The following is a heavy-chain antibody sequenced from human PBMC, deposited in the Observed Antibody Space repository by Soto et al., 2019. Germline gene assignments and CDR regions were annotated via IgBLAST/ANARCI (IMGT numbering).Heavy chain of an antibody. J-gene: IGHJ4*02. CDR3: ARDLNDFWSGYYGCFDY. CDR2: ISSSSTNI. D-gene: IGHD3-3*01. CDR1: GFTFSSYS. V-gene: IGHV3-21*01. Sequence: GGSLRLSCASSGFTFSSYSMNWVRQSPGKGLEWVSSISSSSTNINYADSVKGRFTISRENAKNSLYLQMNSLRAEDTAVYYCARDLNDFWSGYYGCFDYWGQGALVTVYS.